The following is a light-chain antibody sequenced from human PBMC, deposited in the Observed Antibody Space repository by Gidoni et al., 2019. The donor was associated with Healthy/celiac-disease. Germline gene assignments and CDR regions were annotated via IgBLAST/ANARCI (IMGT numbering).Light chain of an antibody. CDR1: SSDVGSYNL. J-gene: IGLJ3*02. CDR3: CSYAGSSTPWV. CDR2: EGS. V-gene: IGLV2-23*01. Sequence: HSALTQPASVSGSPGQPITISCTGTSSDVGSYNLVSWYQQHPGKAPKLMIYEGSKRPSGVSNRFSGSKSGNTASLTISGLQAEDEADYYCCSYAGSSTPWVFGGGTKLTVL.